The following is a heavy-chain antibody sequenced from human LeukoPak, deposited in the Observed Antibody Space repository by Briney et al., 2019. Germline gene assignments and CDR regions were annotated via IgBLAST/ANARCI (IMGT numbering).Heavy chain of an antibody. CDR1: GGSFSGYY. Sequence: KTSETLSLTCAVYGGSFSGYYWSWIRQPPGKGLEWIGEINHSGSTNYNPSLKSRVTISVDTSKNQFSLKLSSVTAADTAVYYCASGRRVVWFGELLYNYWGQGTLVTVSS. V-gene: IGHV4-34*01. CDR2: INHSGST. CDR3: ASGRRVVWFGELLYNY. D-gene: IGHD3-10*01. J-gene: IGHJ4*02.